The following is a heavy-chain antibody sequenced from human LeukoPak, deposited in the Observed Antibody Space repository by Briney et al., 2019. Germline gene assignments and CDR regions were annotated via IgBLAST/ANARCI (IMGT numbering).Heavy chain of an antibody. J-gene: IGHJ2*01. CDR1: GGSISSYY. CDR3: ARWGAGSRHFDL. CDR2: IYYSGST. Sequence: PSETLSLTCTVSGGSISSYYWSWIRQPPGKGLEWIGYIYYSGSTNYNPSLNSRITISVDTSKNQFSLNLNSVTAADTAVYYCARWGAGSRHFDLWGRGTLVTVSS. V-gene: IGHV4-59*01. D-gene: IGHD6-19*01.